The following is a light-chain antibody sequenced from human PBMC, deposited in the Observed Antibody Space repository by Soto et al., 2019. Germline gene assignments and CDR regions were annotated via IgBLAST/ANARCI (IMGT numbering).Light chain of an antibody. Sequence: QSALTQPASVSGSPGQSITISCTGTSSDIGAFTSVSWYQQHPGKAPKLIIYDIIHRPSGVSDRFSGSKSVNTASLTVSGLQPEDDDNYYCSSYSRTTTLVVFGGGTKLTVL. CDR2: DII. CDR1: SSDIGAFTS. V-gene: IGLV2-14*03. J-gene: IGLJ2*01. CDR3: SSYSRTTTLVV.